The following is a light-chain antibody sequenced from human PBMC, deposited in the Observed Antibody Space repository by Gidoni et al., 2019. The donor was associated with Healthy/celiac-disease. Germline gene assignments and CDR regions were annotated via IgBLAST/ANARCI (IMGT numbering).Light chain of an antibody. CDR2: DAS. V-gene: IGKV1-33*01. CDR1: QEISNY. Sequence: DIQMTQFPSSLSASVGDRVTITCQASQEISNYLNWYQQKPGKAPKLLIYDASNLETGVPSRFSGSGSGTDFTFTISSLQPEDIATYYCQQYDNLLTFGGGTKVEIK. J-gene: IGKJ4*01. CDR3: QQYDNLLT.